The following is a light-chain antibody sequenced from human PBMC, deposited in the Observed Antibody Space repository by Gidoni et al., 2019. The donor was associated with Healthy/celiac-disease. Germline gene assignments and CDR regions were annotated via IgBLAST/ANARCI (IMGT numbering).Light chain of an antibody. CDR2: DAS. Sequence: DIQLNQSPSSLSASVGDRVTITCQASQDISNYLNWYQQKPGKAPKLLIYDASNLETGFTSRFRGSRSGTDFNFTISSLQPEDIATYYCQQYDNLPFTFGPETKVDIK. CDR3: QQYDNLPFT. V-gene: IGKV1-33*01. J-gene: IGKJ3*01. CDR1: QDISNY.